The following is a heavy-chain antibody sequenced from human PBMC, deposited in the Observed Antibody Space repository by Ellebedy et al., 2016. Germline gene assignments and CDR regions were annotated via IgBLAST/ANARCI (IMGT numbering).Heavy chain of an antibody. Sequence: GESLKISXAASGFTFDDYAMHWVRQAPGKGLEYVSGISSNGDTTIYANSVKGRFTLYLQMGSLRADDMAVYYCARPGVPSSTGWGHYFDYWGQGALVTVSS. CDR1: GFTFDDYA. V-gene: IGHV3-64*01. CDR3: ARPGVPSSTGWGHYFDY. D-gene: IGHD5/OR15-5a*01. CDR2: ISSNGDTT. J-gene: IGHJ4*02.